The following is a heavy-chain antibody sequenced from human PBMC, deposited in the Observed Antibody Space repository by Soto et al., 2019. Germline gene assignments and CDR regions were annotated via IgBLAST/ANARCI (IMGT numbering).Heavy chain of an antibody. Sequence: GASVKVSCTASGYTFTSCGISWVRQAPGQGLEWMGWISAYNGNTNYAQKLQGRVTMTTDTSTSTAYMELRSLRSDDTAVYYCARNSSSWPNWFDPWGQGTLVTVSS. D-gene: IGHD6-13*01. CDR2: ISAYNGNT. CDR3: ARNSSSWPNWFDP. V-gene: IGHV1-18*04. CDR1: GYTFTSCG. J-gene: IGHJ5*02.